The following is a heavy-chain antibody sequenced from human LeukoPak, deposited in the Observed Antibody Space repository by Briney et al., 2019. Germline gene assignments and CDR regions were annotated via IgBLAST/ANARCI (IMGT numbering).Heavy chain of an antibody. D-gene: IGHD4-23*01. V-gene: IGHV4-4*07. CDR3: ARDWDYGGNGGHFDY. CDR1: GGSISSYY. J-gene: IGHJ4*02. CDR2: IYYSGST. Sequence: SETLSLTCTVSGGSISSYYWSWIRQPAGKGLEWIESIYYSGSTYYNPSLKSRVTISVDTSKNQFSLKLSSVTAADTAVYYCARDWDYGGNGGHFDYWGQGTLVTVSS.